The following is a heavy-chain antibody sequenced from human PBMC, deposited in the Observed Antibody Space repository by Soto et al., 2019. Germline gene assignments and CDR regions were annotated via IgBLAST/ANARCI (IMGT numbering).Heavy chain of an antibody. J-gene: IGHJ3*02. Sequence: GGSLRLSCAASVFTFSSYAMSWVRQAPGKGLEWVSAISGSGGSTYYADSVKGRFTNSRDNSKNTLYLQMNSLRAEDTAVYYCARPYYDYVWGSYRSGAFDICGQGTMVTVSS. CDR2: ISGSGGST. CDR3: ARPYYDYVWGSYRSGAFDI. V-gene: IGHV3-23*01. CDR1: VFTFSSYA. D-gene: IGHD3-16*02.